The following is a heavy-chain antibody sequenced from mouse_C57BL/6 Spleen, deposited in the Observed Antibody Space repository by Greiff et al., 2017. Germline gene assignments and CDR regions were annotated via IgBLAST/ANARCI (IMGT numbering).Heavy chain of an antibody. CDR2: IWSGGST. CDR3: ARKGEYYAMDY. V-gene: IGHV2-2*01. J-gene: IGHJ4*01. CDR1: GFSLPSYG. Sequence: VQLQQSGPGLVQPSQSLSITCTVSGFSLPSYGVHWVRQSPGTGPEWLGVIWSGGSTDYNAAFISRLSISKDNSKSQVFFKMTSLQADDSAIYYCARKGEYYAMDYWGQGTSVTVSS.